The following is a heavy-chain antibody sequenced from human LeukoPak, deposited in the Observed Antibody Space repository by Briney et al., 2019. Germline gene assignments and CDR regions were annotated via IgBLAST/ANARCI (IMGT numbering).Heavy chain of an antibody. J-gene: IGHJ5*02. CDR2: LIPLSGIV. CDR1: GGRLSAPA. Sequence: VASVKVSCKASGGRLSAPAINWVRQAPGQGLEWMAGLIPLSGIVKYAQRWQGRVTISADKSTGTAHMELSSLKSEGTAIYYCADIKFYDLNMWLDLWGQGTLVSVSS. CDR3: ADIKFYDLNMWLDL. D-gene: IGHD3-16*01. V-gene: IGHV1-69*10.